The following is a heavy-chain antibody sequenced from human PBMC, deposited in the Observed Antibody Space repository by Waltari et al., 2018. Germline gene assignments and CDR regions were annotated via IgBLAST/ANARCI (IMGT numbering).Heavy chain of an antibody. V-gene: IGHV4-38-2*02. Sequence: QVRLPESGPGLVEPSETLSLTCAVSGYSISDNNCWGWIRQSPGTGLEWIGRICHRGGTFYSPSLKSRVTISVDTSKNQFCLRLASGTAADTAVYYCTKDSSGWSRDFWGQGTLVTVSS. CDR1: GYSISDNNC. CDR3: TKDSSGWSRDF. CDR2: ICHRGGT. D-gene: IGHD6-19*01. J-gene: IGHJ4*02.